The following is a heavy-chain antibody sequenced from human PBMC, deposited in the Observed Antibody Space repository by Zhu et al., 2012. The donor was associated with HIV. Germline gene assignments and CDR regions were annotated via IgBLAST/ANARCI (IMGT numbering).Heavy chain of an antibody. CDR1: GGSTSSHY. D-gene: IGHD3-22*01. Sequence: QVQLQESGPGLVKPSETLSLTCSVSGGSTSSHYWSWIRQSPGKGLEWTGYVYYTGTTNYNPSLKSRVTISLDMSKNQFSLKLTSVTAADTAVYYCARLRDTSGYYYPFDYWGQGTLVTVSS. V-gene: IGHV4-59*11. CDR2: VYYTGTT. J-gene: IGHJ4*02. CDR3: ARLRDTSGYYYPFDY.